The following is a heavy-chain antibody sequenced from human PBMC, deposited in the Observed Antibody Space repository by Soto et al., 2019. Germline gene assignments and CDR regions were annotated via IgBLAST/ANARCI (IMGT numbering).Heavy chain of an antibody. D-gene: IGHD2-2*01. CDR1: GFTFSSYA. CDR3: AKDLIPHAVGESPALRWGDRLDL. J-gene: IGHJ5*02. V-gene: IGHV3-23*01. CDR2: LSGSGGSK. Sequence: GGSLRLSCAASGFTFSSYAMSWVRQTPGKGLEWVSGLSGSGGSKYYADSVKGRFTISRDNSNNTLYMQMYSLRAEDTAVYYSAKDLIPHAVGESPALRWGDRLDLWGQGTLVTVSS.